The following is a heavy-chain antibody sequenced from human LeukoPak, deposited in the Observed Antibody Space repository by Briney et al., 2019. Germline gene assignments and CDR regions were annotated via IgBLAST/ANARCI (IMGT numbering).Heavy chain of an antibody. Sequence: GWALRLSCAASGFTLRRYWMIWVRQAAGKGVDGVANIKQDGSEKYYVASVKGLFTISRDNAKNSLYLQMNSLRAEDTAVYYCARLPRGRELLRFLYYFDYWGQGTLVTVSS. J-gene: IGHJ4*02. D-gene: IGHD1-26*01. CDR3: ARLPRGRELLRFLYYFDY. CDR2: IKQDGSEK. CDR1: GFTLRRYW. V-gene: IGHV3-7*01.